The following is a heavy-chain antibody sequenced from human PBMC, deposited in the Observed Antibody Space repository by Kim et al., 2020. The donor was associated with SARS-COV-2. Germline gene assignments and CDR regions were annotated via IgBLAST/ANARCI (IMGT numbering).Heavy chain of an antibody. CDR2: INPNSGGT. V-gene: IGHV1-2*06. J-gene: IGHJ3*02. CDR3: ARDAAVAGTDAFDI. CDR1: GYTFTGYY. Sequence: ASVKVSCKASGYTFTGYYMHCVRQAPGQGLEWMGRINPNSGGTNYAQKFQGRVTMTRDTSISTAYMELSRLRSDDTTVYYCARDAAVAGTDAFDIWGQGTMVTVSS. D-gene: IGHD6-19*01.